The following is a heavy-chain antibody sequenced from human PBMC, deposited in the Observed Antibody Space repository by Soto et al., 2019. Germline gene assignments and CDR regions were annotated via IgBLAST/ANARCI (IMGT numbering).Heavy chain of an antibody. D-gene: IGHD6-13*01. J-gene: IGHJ4*02. Sequence: PGGSLRLSCAASGFTFSSYWMHWVRQAPGKGLVWVSRINSDGSSTSYADSVKGRFTISRDNAKNTLYLQMNSLRAEDTAVYYCARGGIAAAGISDYWGQGTLVTVSS. CDR2: INSDGSST. CDR3: ARGGIAAAGISDY. V-gene: IGHV3-74*01. CDR1: GFTFSSYW.